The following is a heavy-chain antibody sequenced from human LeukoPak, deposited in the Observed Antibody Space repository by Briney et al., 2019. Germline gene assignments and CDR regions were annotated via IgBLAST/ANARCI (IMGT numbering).Heavy chain of an antibody. CDR2: ISSSGSTI. V-gene: IGHV3-48*03. D-gene: IGHD3-9*01. Sequence: PGGSLRLSCAASGFTFSSYEMNWVRQAPGKGLEWVSYISSSGSTIYYADSVKGRFTISRDNAKNSLYLQMNSLGAEDTAVYYCVSFDWFDPWGQGTLVTVSS. CDR3: VSFDWFDP. J-gene: IGHJ5*02. CDR1: GFTFSSYE.